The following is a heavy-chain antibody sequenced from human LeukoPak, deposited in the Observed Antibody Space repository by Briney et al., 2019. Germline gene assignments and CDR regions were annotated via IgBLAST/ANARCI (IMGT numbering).Heavy chain of an antibody. Sequence: SETLSLTCSVSGDSMSTNNYHWGWIRQPPGKGLEWIGSISYRGTTYYNPSLKSRVTISVDTSENLFSLKVNYVTAADTAVYYCARRAAVGKNWFDPWGQGALVTVSS. CDR3: ARRAAVGKNWFDP. V-gene: IGHV4-39*01. CDR1: GDSMSTNNYH. D-gene: IGHD6-13*01. J-gene: IGHJ5*02. CDR2: ISYRGTT.